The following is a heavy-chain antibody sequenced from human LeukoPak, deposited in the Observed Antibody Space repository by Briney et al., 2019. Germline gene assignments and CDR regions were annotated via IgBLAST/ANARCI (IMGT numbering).Heavy chain of an antibody. J-gene: IGHJ6*02. V-gene: IGHV3-9*01. Sequence: GGLVQPGRSLRLSCAASGFTFDDYAMHWVRQAPGKGLEWVSGISWNSGSIGYADSVKGRFTISRDNAKNSLYLQMNSLRAEDTALYYCAKDMGRFLEWSHYNYYGTDVWGQGTTVTVSS. CDR1: GFTFDDYA. CDR2: ISWNSGSI. D-gene: IGHD3-3*01. CDR3: AKDMGRFLEWSHYNYYGTDV.